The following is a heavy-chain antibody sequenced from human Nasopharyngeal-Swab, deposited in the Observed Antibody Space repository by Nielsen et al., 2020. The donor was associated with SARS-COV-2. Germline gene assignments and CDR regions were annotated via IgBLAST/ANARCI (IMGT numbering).Heavy chain of an antibody. J-gene: IGHJ3*02. CDR2: IWYDGSNK. D-gene: IGHD1-1*01. CDR1: GFTFSSYG. V-gene: IGHV3-33*01. Sequence: GESLKISCAASGFTFSSYGMHWVRQAPGKGLEWVAVIWYDGSNKYYADSVKGRFTISRDNSKNTLYLQMNSLRAEDTAVYYCARSQGERRAGAFDIWGQGTMVTVSS. CDR3: ARSQGERRAGAFDI.